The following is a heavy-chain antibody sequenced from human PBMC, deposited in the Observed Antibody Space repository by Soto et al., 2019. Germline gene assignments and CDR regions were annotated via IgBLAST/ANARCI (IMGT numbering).Heavy chain of an antibody. CDR2: IYYSGST. CDR3: ARDTPRGYSYGSFDY. Sequence: PSETLSLTCTVSGGSISSGGYYWGWIRQHPGKGLEWIGYIYYSGSTYYNPSLKSRVTISVDTSKNQFSLKLSSVTAADTAVYYCARDTPRGYSYGSFDYWGQGTLVTVSS. CDR1: GGSISSGGYY. D-gene: IGHD5-18*01. J-gene: IGHJ4*02. V-gene: IGHV4-31*03.